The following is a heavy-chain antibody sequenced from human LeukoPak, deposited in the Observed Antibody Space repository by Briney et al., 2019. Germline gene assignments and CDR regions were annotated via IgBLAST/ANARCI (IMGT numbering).Heavy chain of an antibody. D-gene: IGHD3-10*01. CDR1: GFTFSSYS. CDR3: ARVGVAMVRGVIISGYFDY. V-gene: IGHV3-48*01. CDR2: ISSSSSTI. J-gene: IGHJ4*02. Sequence: GGSLRLSCAASGFTFSSYSMNWVRQAPGKGLEWVSYISSSSSTIYYADSVKGRFTISRDNSKNTLYLQMNSLRAEDTAVYYCARVGVAMVRGVIISGYFDYWGQGTLVTVS.